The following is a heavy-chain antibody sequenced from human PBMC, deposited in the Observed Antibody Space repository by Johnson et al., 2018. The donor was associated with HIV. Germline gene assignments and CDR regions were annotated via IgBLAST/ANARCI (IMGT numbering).Heavy chain of an antibody. D-gene: IGHD3-22*01. J-gene: IGHJ3*02. V-gene: IGHV3-30-3*01. CDR3: ASCESDSSGRGAFDI. Sequence: QVQLVESGGGVVQPGRSLRLSCAASGFTFSSYAMHWVRQAPGKGLEWVAVISYDGSNKYYADSVKGRFTISRDNSKNTLYLQMNSLRAEATAVYYCASCESDSSGRGAFDIWGQGTMVTVSS. CDR1: GFTFSSYA. CDR2: ISYDGSNK.